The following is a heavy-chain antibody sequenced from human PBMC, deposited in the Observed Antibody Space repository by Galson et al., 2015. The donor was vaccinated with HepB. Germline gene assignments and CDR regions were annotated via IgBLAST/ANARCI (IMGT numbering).Heavy chain of an antibody. CDR3: AKDIEKRLLSPVFPYYYYYYYMDV. CDR1: GFTFSSYG. CDR2: ISYDGSNK. D-gene: IGHD1-1*01. J-gene: IGHJ6*03. Sequence: SLRLSCAASGFTFSSYGMHWVRQAPGKGLEWVAVISYDGSNKYYADSVKGRFTISRDNSKNTLYLQMNSLRAEDTAVYYCAKDIEKRLLSPVFPYYYYYYYMDVWGKGTTVTVSS. V-gene: IGHV3-30*18.